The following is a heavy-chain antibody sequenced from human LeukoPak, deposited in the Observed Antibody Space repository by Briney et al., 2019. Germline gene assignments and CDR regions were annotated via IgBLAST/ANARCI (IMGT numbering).Heavy chain of an antibody. Sequence: SETLSLTCTVPGGSIGSYYWNWIRQPPGKGLEWIGYVSYSGSTNYNPSLKSRVIMSVDKSKNQFSLKLSSVTAADTAVYFCARATSGYYFDFWDQGTLVTVSS. CDR3: ARATSGYYFDF. CDR1: GGSIGSYY. CDR2: VSYSGST. V-gene: IGHV4-59*01. J-gene: IGHJ4*02. D-gene: IGHD3-22*01.